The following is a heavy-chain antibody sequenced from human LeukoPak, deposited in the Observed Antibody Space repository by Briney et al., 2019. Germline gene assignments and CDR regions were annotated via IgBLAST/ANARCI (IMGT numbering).Heavy chain of an antibody. CDR2: IFYSGTTY. J-gene: IGHJ5*02. D-gene: IGHD6-19*01. CDR1: GGSISRSNYY. Sequence: AETLSLTCTVSGGSISRSNYYWGWIRQPPGKALEWIGSIFYSGTTYYYNPSLKSRVTISVDTSKNHFSLKLTSVTAADTAVYYCARHTRASRYSSSQFDPWGQGTLVAVSS. CDR3: ARHTRASRYSSSQFDP. V-gene: IGHV4-39*01.